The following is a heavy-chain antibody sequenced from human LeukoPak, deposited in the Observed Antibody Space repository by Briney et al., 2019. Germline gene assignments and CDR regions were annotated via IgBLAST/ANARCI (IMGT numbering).Heavy chain of an antibody. D-gene: IGHD2-2*02. V-gene: IGHV1-46*01. CDR1: GYTFTSYY. CDR3: ARGPPYCSSPSCYTDRRGGWFAP. Sequence: GASVKVSCKASGYTFTSYYMHWVRQAPGQGLEWMGIINPSGGSTSYAQKFQGRVTMTRDTSTSTVYMELSSLRSEDTAVYYCARGPPYCSSPSCYTDRRGGWFAPGGQEPLVTVSS. J-gene: IGHJ5*02. CDR2: INPSGGST.